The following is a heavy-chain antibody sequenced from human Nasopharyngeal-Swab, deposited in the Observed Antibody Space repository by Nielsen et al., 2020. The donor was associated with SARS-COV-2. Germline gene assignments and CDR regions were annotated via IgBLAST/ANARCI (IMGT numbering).Heavy chain of an antibody. J-gene: IGHJ4*02. V-gene: IGHV3-30*04. CDR1: GFTFSSYA. CDR3: ARDLVGATY. D-gene: IGHD1-26*01. Sequence: GGSLRLSCAASGFTFSSYALHWVRQAPGKGLEWVAVISYDGSNKYYADSVKGRFTISRDNSKNTLYLQMNSLRAEDTAVYYCARDLVGATYWGQGTLVTVSS. CDR2: ISYDGSNK.